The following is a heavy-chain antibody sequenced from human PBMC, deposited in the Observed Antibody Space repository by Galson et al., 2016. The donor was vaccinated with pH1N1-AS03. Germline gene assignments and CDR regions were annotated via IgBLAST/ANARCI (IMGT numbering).Heavy chain of an antibody. Sequence: GFTFSTYSMAWVRQAPGKGLEWVSALSSRGDDAYYADSVKGRFTISRDNPMNTLYLQMNSLEAEDTAVYYCAKGQLGILFYGIHVWGQGTTVIVSS. CDR2: LSSRGDDA. CDR3: AKGQLGILFYGIHV. V-gene: IGHV3-23*01. J-gene: IGHJ6*02. D-gene: IGHD7-27*01. CDR1: GFTFSTYS.